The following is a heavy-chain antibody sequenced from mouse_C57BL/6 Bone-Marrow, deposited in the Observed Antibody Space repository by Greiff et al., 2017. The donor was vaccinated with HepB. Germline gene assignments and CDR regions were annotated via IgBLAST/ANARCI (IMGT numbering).Heavy chain of an antibody. Sequence: VKLQESGAELARPGASVKLSCKASGYTFTSYGISWVKQRTGQGLEWIGEIYPRSGNTYYNEKFKGKATLTADKSSSTAYMELRSLTSEDSAVYFCARSRGYDGYYVNYAMDYWGQGTSVTVSS. CDR1: GYTFTSYG. CDR3: ARSRGYDGYYVNYAMDY. CDR2: IYPRSGNT. D-gene: IGHD2-3*01. J-gene: IGHJ4*01. V-gene: IGHV1-81*01.